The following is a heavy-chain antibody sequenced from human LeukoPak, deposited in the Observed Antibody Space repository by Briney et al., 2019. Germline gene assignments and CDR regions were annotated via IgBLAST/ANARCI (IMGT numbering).Heavy chain of an antibody. CDR1: GYTFTGYY. CDR3: ARGNRITMIVVVITSVDY. CDR2: INPNSGGT. V-gene: IGHV1-2*02. D-gene: IGHD3-22*01. Sequence: ASVKVSCKASGYTFTGYYMHWVRQAPGQGLEWMGWINPNSGGTNYAQKFQGRVTMTRDTSISTAYMELSRLRSDDTAVYYCARGNRITMIVVVITSVDYWGQGTLVTVSS. J-gene: IGHJ4*02.